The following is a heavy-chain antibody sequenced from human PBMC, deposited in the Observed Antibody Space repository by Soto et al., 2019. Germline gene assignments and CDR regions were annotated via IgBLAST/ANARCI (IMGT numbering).Heavy chain of an antibody. V-gene: IGHV1-18*01. J-gene: IGHJ6*02. CDR2: ISAHNGNK. Sequence: QVQLVQSGAEVKKPGASVKVSCQASGYTFSNYDISWVRQAPGQGLEWMAWISAHNGNKNYAENFQGRVTMTTDTSTSTASLEVRSLSSDDTAVYYCARGLLAYFGMDVWGQGTPVTVS. CDR1: GYTFSNYD. CDR3: ARGLLAYFGMDV.